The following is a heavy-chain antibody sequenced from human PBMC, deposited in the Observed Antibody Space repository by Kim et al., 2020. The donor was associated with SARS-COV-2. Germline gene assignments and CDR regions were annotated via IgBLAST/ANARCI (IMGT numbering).Heavy chain of an antibody. V-gene: IGHV3-30*18. CDR1: GFTFSSYG. CDR3: AKDSYVIAAAGNYFDY. CDR2: ISYDGSNK. D-gene: IGHD6-13*01. J-gene: IGHJ4*02. Sequence: GGSLRLSCAASGFTFSSYGMHWVRQAPGKGLEWVAVISYDGSNKYYADSVKGRFTISRDNSKNTLYLQMNSLRAEDTAVYYCAKDSYVIAAAGNYFDYWGQGTLVTVSS.